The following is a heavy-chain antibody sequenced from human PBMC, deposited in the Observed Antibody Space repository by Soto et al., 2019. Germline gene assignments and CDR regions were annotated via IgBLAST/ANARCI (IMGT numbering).Heavy chain of an antibody. D-gene: IGHD2-15*01. J-gene: IGHJ4*02. CDR2: ISHRGIT. V-gene: IGHV4-34*01. CDR3: ARGVGYCSGGKCNSPGCYFDY. Sequence: SETLSLTCAVYGGSFSGYYWSWIRQTPGKGLEWIGEISHRGITNYSPSLKSRVTISVDRSKNQFSLKLSSVTAADTAMYYCARGVGYCSGGKCNSPGCYFDYWGQGIQVTVSS. CDR1: GGSFSGYY.